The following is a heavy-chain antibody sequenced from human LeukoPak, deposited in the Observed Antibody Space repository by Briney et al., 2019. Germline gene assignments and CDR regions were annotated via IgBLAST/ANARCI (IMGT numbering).Heavy chain of an antibody. CDR2: ITGDGSST. D-gene: IGHD1-7*01. CDR3: AKGPAELRYFDY. CDR1: GFTFSSYW. V-gene: IGHV3-74*01. Sequence: GRSLRLSCAASGFTFSSYWMHWVRQAPGKGLVWVSRITGDGSSTTYADSVKGRFTISRDNSKNTLYLQMNSLRAEDTAIYYCAKGPAELRYFDYWGQGTLVTVSS. J-gene: IGHJ4*02.